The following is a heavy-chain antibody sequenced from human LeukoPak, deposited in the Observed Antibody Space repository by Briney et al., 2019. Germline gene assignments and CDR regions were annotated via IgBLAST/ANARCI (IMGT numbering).Heavy chain of an antibody. CDR2: INHSGST. V-gene: IGHV4-34*01. CDR1: GGSFSGYY. D-gene: IGHD5-18*01. J-gene: IGHJ5*02. CDR3: ARQFYTAIVLFWFDP. Sequence: SETLSLTCAVYGGSFSGYYWSWIRQPPGKGLEWIGEINHSGSTNYNPSLKSRVTISVDTSKNQFSLKLSSVTAADTAVYYCARQFYTAIVLFWFDPWGLGTLVTVSS.